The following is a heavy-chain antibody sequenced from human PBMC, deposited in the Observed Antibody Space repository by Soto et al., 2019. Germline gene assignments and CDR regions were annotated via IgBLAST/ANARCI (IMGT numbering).Heavy chain of an antibody. D-gene: IGHD7-27*01. V-gene: IGHV1-3*01. CDR1: GYTFTSYG. CDR2: INAGNGNT. CDR3: ARGTGEYYYYYYGMDV. J-gene: IGHJ6*02. Sequence: ASVKVSCKASGYTFTSYGISWVRQAPGQGLEWMGWINAGNGNTKYSQKFQGRVTITRDTSASTAYMELSSLRSEDTAVYYCARGTGEYYYYYYGMDVWGQGTTVTVSS.